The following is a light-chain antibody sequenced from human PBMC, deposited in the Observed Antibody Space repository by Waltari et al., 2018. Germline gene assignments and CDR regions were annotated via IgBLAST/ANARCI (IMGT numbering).Light chain of an antibody. V-gene: IGLV2-8*01. CDR3: SSYAGSNKLI. Sequence: QSALPQPPSASGPPGQTVIISCTGTSSDIGAYKYVSWYQQIPGRAPALIIYEVDRRPPGVPDRFSGSKSGNTASLTVSGLQTEDEGDYYCSSYAGSNKLIFGGVTKLTVL. CDR2: EVD. CDR1: SSDIGAYKY. J-gene: IGLJ2*01.